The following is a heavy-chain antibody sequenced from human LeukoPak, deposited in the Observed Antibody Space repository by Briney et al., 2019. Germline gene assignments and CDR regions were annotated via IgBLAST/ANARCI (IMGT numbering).Heavy chain of an antibody. CDR3: ARDRTTVTTSPYNWFDP. CDR1: GYTFTSYY. D-gene: IGHD4-17*01. V-gene: IGHV1-46*01. CDR2: INPSGGST. Sequence: ASVKVSCKASGYTFTSYYMHWVRQAPGQGLEWTGIINPSGGSTSYAQKFQGRVTITRDTSTNTVYMELSSLRSEDTAVYYCARDRTTVTTSPYNWFDPWGQGTLVTVSS. J-gene: IGHJ5*02.